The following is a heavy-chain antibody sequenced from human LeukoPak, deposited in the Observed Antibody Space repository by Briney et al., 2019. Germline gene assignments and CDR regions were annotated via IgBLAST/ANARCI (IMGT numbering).Heavy chain of an antibody. CDR2: VYSGGST. J-gene: IGHJ3*02. D-gene: IGHD3-22*01. CDR3: ATYYYYDSSGYYYRGAFDI. Sequence: GGSLRLSCAASGFTVSSNYMSWVRQAPGKGLEWVSVVYSGGSTYYADSVKGRFTISRDNSKNTLYLQMNSLRAEDTAVYCCATYYYYDSSGYYYRGAFDIWGQGTMVTVSS. V-gene: IGHV3-53*01. CDR1: GFTVSSNY.